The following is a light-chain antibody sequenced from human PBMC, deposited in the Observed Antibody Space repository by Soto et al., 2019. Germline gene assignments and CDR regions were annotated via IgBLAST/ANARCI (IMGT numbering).Light chain of an antibody. V-gene: IGLV2-11*01. J-gene: IGLJ1*01. CDR3: CSYAGSYV. CDR1: SSDVGDYKY. Sequence: QSALTQPRSVSGSPGQSVTVSCTGTSSDVGDYKYVSWYQQHPGKAPKLMIYDVTKRPSGVPDRFSGSKSGSTASLTISGLQAEDEADYYCCSYAGSYVFGTGTKLPVL. CDR2: DVT.